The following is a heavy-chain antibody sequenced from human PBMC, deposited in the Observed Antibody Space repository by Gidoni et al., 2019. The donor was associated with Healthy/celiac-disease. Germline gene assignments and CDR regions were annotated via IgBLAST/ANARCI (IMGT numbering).Heavy chain of an antibody. CDR2: ISSRSSYI. CDR3: ARDLVPHTVDV. V-gene: IGHV3-21*01. CDR1: GFTFRSYR. D-gene: IGHD2-8*02. Sequence: EVQLVESGGGLVKPGGSLRPSCEASGFTFRSYRMHWVRQATGKGLEWVSSISSRSSYIYYADAVKGRFTISRDNAKNSLYLQMNGLRAEDTAVYYCARDLVPHTVDVWGKGTTVTVSS. J-gene: IGHJ6*04.